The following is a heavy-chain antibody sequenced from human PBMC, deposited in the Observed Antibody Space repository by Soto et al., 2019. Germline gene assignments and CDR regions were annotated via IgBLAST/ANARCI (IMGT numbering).Heavy chain of an antibody. CDR3: ARRGLAVADNYYYYGMDV. CDR2: IDPSDSYT. CDR1: GYSFTSYW. V-gene: IGHV5-10-1*01. J-gene: IGHJ6*02. D-gene: IGHD6-19*01. Sequence: PGESLKISCKGSGYSFTSYWISWVRQMPGKGLEWMGRIDPSDSYTNYSPSFQGHVTISADKSISTAYLQWSSLKASDTAMYYCARRGLAVADNYYYYGMDVWGQGTTVPVSS.